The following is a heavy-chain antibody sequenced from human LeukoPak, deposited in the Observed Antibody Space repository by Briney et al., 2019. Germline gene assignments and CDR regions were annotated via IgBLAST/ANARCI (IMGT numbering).Heavy chain of an antibody. CDR3: ARDQGPVGSYFDH. CDR1: AFRFNIYG. J-gene: IGHJ4*02. Sequence: GGSLRLSCAASAFRFNIYGMHWVRQAPGKGLEWVAVIWYDGRDKYYADSGKGRFTISRDNSKNPLYLEMNSLRAEDTAVYYCARDQGPVGSYFDHWGQGTLVTVSS. CDR2: IWYDGRDK. V-gene: IGHV3-33*01. D-gene: IGHD3-10*01.